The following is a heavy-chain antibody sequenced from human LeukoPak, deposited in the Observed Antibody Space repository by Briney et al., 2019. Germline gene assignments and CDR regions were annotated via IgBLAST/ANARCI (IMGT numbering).Heavy chain of an antibody. CDR2: IRSKAYGGTT. Sequence: QTGGSLRLSCTASGFTFGDYAMSWFRQAPGKGLEWVGFIRSKAYGGTTEYAASVKGRFTISRDDSKSIAYLQMSSLKTEDTAVYYCTRELATYYYYYGMDVWGQGTTVTVSS. CDR1: GFTFGDYA. D-gene: IGHD2-15*01. CDR3: TRELATYYYYYGMDV. J-gene: IGHJ6*02. V-gene: IGHV3-49*03.